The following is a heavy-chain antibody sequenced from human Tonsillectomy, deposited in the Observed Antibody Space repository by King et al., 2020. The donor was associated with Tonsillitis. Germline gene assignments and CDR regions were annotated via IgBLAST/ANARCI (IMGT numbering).Heavy chain of an antibody. J-gene: IGHJ5*02. D-gene: IGHD3-22*01. CDR3: ARRAPYYDSSGYSYWFAP. Sequence: VQLVESGGGVVQPGRSLRLSCAASGFTFSSYGMHWVRQAPGKGLEWAAVISDDESNKYYADSVEGRFTISRDNSRNTLYLQMNSLRAEDTAVYYCARRAPYYDSSGYSYWFAPWGQGTLVTVSS. CDR2: ISDDESNK. CDR1: GFTFSSYG. V-gene: IGHV3-33*05.